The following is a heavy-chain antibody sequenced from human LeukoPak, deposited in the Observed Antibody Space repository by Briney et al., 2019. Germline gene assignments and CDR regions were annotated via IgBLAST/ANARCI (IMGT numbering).Heavy chain of an antibody. V-gene: IGHV5-51*01. D-gene: IGHD2-2*01. CDR1: GSIFSTYW. CDR2: IYPGDSDT. J-gene: IGHJ3*02. Sequence: GESLQISCQCSGSIFSTYWIAWVRQLHGKGLEWMGIIYPGDSDTRYRPSFQGQVTMSADKSISTAYLQWSSLKASDTAVYYCARRRYCSNTSCYEGACDIWGQGTMVTVSS. CDR3: ARRRYCSNTSCYEGACDI.